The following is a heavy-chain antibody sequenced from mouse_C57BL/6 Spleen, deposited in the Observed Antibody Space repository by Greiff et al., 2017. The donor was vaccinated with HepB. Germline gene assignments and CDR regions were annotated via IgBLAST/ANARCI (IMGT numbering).Heavy chain of an antibody. V-gene: IGHV1-64*01. CDR3: ARWGFYAMDY. Sequence: VQLKQPGAELVKPGASVKLSCKASGYTFTSYWMHWVKQRPGQGLEWIGMIHPNSGSTNYNEKFKSKATLTVDKSSSTAYMQLSSLTSEDSAVYYCARWGFYAMDYWGQGTSVTVSS. CDR2: IHPNSGST. CDR1: GYTFTSYW. J-gene: IGHJ4*01.